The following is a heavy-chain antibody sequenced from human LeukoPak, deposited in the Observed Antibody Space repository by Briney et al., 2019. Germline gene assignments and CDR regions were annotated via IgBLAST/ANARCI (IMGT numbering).Heavy chain of an antibody. CDR1: GGSISSGDYY. V-gene: IGHV4-30-4*01. D-gene: IGHD1-26*01. Sequence: SQTLSLTCTVSGGSISSGDYYWSWIRQPPGKGLEWIGYIYYSGSTYYNPSLKSRVTISVDTSKNQFSLKLSSVTAADTAVYYCARGDSGSYSPLDYWGQGTLVTVSS. CDR3: ARGDSGSYSPLDY. J-gene: IGHJ4*02. CDR2: IYYSGST.